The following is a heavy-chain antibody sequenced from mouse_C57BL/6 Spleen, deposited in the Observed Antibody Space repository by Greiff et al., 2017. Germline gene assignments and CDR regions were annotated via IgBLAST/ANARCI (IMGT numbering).Heavy chain of an antibody. Sequence: VQLVESGAELARPGASVKLSCKASGYTFTSYGISWVKQRTGQGLEWIGEIYPRSGNTYYNEKFKGKATLTADKSSSTAYMELRSLTSEDSAVYFCARGGTTVVADYWGQGTTLTVSS. D-gene: IGHD1-1*01. V-gene: IGHV1-81*01. CDR1: GYTFTSYG. CDR3: ARGGTTVVADY. J-gene: IGHJ2*01. CDR2: IYPRSGNT.